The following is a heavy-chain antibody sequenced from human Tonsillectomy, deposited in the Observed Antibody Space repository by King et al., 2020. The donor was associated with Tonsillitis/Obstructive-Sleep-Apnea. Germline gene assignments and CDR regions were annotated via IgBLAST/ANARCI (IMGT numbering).Heavy chain of an antibody. J-gene: IGHJ4*02. Sequence: VQLVESGGGLVQPGGSLRLSCAASGFTFSSYWMHWVRQAPGKGLVWVSLINSDGSSTTYADSVQGRLTISRDNAKNTLYLQMNSLRAEDTAVYYCARGCSGSYRVGYWGRGTLVTVSS. D-gene: IGHD1-26*01. CDR3: ARGCSGSYRVGY. V-gene: IGHV3-74*01. CDR2: INSDGSST. CDR1: GFTFSSYW.